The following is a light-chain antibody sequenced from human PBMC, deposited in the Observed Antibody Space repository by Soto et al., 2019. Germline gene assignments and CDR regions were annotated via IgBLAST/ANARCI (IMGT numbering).Light chain of an antibody. V-gene: IGKV3-20*01. Sequence: EILLTQSPGTLSLSPGERATLSCRASQSVRNSYLAWYQQKAGQAPRLLIYGASGRATGIPDRFSGSGSGXDFXXTIXRLXPEDFAVYYCQQYGSSPYTFGQGTKLEI. J-gene: IGKJ2*01. CDR2: GAS. CDR3: QQYGSSPYT. CDR1: QSVRNSY.